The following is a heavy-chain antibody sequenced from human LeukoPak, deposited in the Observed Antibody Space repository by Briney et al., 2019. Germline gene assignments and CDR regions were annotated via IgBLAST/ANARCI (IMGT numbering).Heavy chain of an antibody. CDR2: IRSKAYGGTT. CDR3: TRDYTIFGEGYFDS. Sequence: PGGSLRLSCTASGFTFGDYGMSWVRQAPGKGLEWVGFIRSKAYGGTTEYAASVKGRFTISRDDSKSIAYLQMNSLKTEDTAVYYCTRDYTIFGEGYFDSWGQGTLVTVSS. V-gene: IGHV3-49*04. CDR1: GFTFGDYG. J-gene: IGHJ4*02. D-gene: IGHD3-3*01.